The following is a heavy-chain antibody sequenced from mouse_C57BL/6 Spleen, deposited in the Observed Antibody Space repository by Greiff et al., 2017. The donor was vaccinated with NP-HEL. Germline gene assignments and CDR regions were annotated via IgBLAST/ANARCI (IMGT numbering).Heavy chain of an antibody. V-gene: IGHV1-81*01. D-gene: IGHD1-2*01. CDR2: IYPRSGNT. CDR1: GYTFTSYG. Sequence: QVQLQQSGAELARPGASVKLSCKASGYTFTSYGISWVKQRTGQGLEWIGEIYPRSGNTYYNEKFKGKATLTADKSSSTAYMELRSLTAEDSAVYFCAREGATAGFAYWGQGTLVTVSA. J-gene: IGHJ3*01. CDR3: AREGATAGFAY.